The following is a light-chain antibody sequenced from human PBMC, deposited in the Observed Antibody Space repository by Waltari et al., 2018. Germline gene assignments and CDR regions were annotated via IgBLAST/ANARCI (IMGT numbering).Light chain of an antibody. V-gene: IGKV1-39*01. J-gene: IGKJ1*01. Sequence: DIQMTQSPSSLPASVGDRVPITCRPSKSIDKFLNWYQKKPGKAPDLLIYAASTLQTGVPSRFSGSGSGTDFTLTITSLHPEDFATYYCQPTYTSLAWTFGQGTKVEIK. CDR1: KSIDKF. CDR2: AAS. CDR3: QPTYTSLAWT.